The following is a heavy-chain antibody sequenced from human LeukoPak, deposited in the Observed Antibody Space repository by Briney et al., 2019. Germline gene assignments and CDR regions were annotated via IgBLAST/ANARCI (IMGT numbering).Heavy chain of an antibody. CDR2: IYYSGST. CDR1: GGSISSSSYY. J-gene: IGHJ6*02. V-gene: IGHV4-39*01. CDR3: ARLFYPDV. Sequence: SETLSLTCTVSGGSISSSSYYWGWIRQPPGKGLEWIGSIYYSGSTYYYPSLKSRVTISVDTSKNQFSLKLSSVTAADTAVYYCARLFYPDVWGQGTTVTVSS.